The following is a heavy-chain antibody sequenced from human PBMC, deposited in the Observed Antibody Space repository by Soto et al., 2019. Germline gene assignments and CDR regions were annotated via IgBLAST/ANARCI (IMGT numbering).Heavy chain of an antibody. J-gene: IGHJ4*02. CDR1: GFTFSSYG. CDR2: ISYDGSNK. D-gene: IGHD3-16*01. Sequence: ESGGGVVQPGRSLRLSCAASGFTFSSYGMHWVRQAPGKGLEWVAVISYDGSNKYYADSVKGRFTISRDNSKNTLYLQMNSLRAEDTAVYYCAKLGATNYDYVWGSSGYWGQGTLVTVSS. V-gene: IGHV3-30*18. CDR3: AKLGATNYDYVWGSSGY.